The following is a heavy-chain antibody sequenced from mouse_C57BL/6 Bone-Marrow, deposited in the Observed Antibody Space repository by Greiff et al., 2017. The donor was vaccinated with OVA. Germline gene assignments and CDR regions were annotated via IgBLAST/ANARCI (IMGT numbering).Heavy chain of an antibody. V-gene: IGHV5-6*01. D-gene: IGHD1-1*01. J-gene: IGHJ1*03. CDR2: ISSGGSYP. CDR1: GFTFSSYG. Sequence: EVHLVESGGDLVKPGGSLKLSCAASGFTFSSYGMSWVRQTPDKRLEWVATISSGGSYPYYPDSVKGRFTISRDNSKNTLYLQMSSLKSEDTAMYYCARDWVFITTVVRYFDVWGTGTTVTVSS. CDR3: ARDWVFITTVVRYFDV.